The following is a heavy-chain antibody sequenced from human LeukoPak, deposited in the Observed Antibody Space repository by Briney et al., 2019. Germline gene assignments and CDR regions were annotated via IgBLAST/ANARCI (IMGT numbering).Heavy chain of an antibody. V-gene: IGHV3-30-3*01. Sequence: GGSLRLSCAASGFTFSSYAMHWVRQAPGKGLEGVAVISYDGSNKYYADSVKGRFTISRDNSKNTLYLQMNSLRAEDTAVYYCAREGRAPYDSSGYFYYWGQGTLVTVSS. CDR3: AREGRAPYDSSGYFYY. D-gene: IGHD3-22*01. J-gene: IGHJ4*02. CDR1: GFTFSSYA. CDR2: ISYDGSNK.